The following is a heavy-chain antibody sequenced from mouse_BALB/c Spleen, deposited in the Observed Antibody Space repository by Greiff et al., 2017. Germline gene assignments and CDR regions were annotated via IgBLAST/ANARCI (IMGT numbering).Heavy chain of an antibody. CDR3: NGGSYDYGFAY. CDR1: GYTFTEYT. J-gene: IGHJ3*01. CDR2: INPNNGGT. V-gene: IGHV1-18*01. Sequence: EVKLVESGPELVKPGASVKISCKTSGYTFTEYTMHWVKQSHGKSLEWIGGINPNNGGTSYNQKFKGKATLTVDKSSNTAYLQLSSLTSEDTAVYYCNGGSYDYGFAYWGQGTLVTVSA. D-gene: IGHD2-4*01.